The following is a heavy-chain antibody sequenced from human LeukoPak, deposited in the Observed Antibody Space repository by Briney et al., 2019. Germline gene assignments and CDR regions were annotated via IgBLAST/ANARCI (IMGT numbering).Heavy chain of an antibody. CDR1: GFTFSDYY. D-gene: IGHD1-1*01. CDR3: ARSSGGTKLEYFHR. V-gene: IGHV3-11*01. J-gene: IGHJ1*01. Sequence: GGSLRLSCAASGFTFSDYYMTWIRQAPGKGLEWVSYISSGSGRHIYYADSVKGRFTISRDNAKNSLYLQMSSLRAEDTAVYYCARSSGGTKLEYFHRWGQGTLVTVSS. CDR2: ISSGSGRHI.